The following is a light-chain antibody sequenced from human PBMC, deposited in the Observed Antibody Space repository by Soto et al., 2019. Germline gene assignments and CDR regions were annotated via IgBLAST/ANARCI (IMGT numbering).Light chain of an antibody. V-gene: IGLV2-14*01. CDR1: SSDVGGYNY. CDR2: DVS. Sequence: QSALTQPASVSGSPGQSITISCTGTSSDVGGYNYVSWYQQHPGKAPKLMIYDVSNRPSGVSNRFSGSKSGNTASLTISGLQAEDDADYYCSSYTSGSTLVFGGGTQLTVL. J-gene: IGLJ2*01. CDR3: SSYTSGSTLV.